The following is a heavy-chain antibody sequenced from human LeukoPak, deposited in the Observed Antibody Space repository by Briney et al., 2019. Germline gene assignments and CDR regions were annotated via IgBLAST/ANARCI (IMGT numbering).Heavy chain of an antibody. V-gene: IGHV1-24*01. CDR2: FDPGDDET. CDR1: GYSLSELS. D-gene: IGHD5-12*01. J-gene: IGHJ5*02. Sequence: ASVKVSCKVSGYSLSELSTHWVRQAPGQGLEWMGGFDPGDDETIYAQKLQGRVTMTTDTSTSTAYMELRSLRSDDTAVYYCARDIVATITSWFDPWGQGTLVTVSS. CDR3: ARDIVATITSWFDP.